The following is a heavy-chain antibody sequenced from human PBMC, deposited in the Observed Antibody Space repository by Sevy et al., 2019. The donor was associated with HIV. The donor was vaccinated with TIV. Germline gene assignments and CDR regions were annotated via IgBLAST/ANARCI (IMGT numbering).Heavy chain of an antibody. J-gene: IGHJ4*02. CDR3: AKDRSSSPYYFDY. CDR1: GFTFSSYG. Sequence: GGSLRLSCAASGFTFSSYGMHWVRQAPGKGLEWVAVISYDGSNKYYADSVKGRFTISRDNSKNTLYLQMNSLRAEDTAVYYCAKDRSSSPYYFDYWGQRTLVTVSS. V-gene: IGHV3-30*18. CDR2: ISYDGSNK.